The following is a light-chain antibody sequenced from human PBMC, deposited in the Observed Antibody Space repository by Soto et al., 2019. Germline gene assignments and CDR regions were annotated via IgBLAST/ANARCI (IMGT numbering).Light chain of an antibody. CDR3: QQYGSLSWT. CDR1: QNVDTKY. V-gene: IGKV3-20*01. Sequence: EIVLTQSPGTLSLSPGERATLSCRASQNVDTKYLAWYQQKPGQAPRIIIFGASGRATGIPDRFSGSGSGTDFTLTISRLEPEDFAVYDCQQYGSLSWTFGQGTKVEIK. J-gene: IGKJ1*01. CDR2: GAS.